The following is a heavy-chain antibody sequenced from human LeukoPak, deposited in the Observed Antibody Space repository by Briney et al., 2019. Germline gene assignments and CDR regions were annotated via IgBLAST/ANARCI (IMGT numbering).Heavy chain of an antibody. CDR2: IYYSGST. CDR3: ARVRSGWYEAFDI. V-gene: IGHV4-59*01. J-gene: IGHJ3*02. Sequence: SETLSLTCTVSGGSISGYYWSWIRQPPGKGLEWIGYIYYSGSTNYNPSLKSRVTISVDTSKNQFSLKLSSVTAADTAVYYCARVRSGWYEAFDIWGQGTMVTVSS. CDR1: GGSISGYY. D-gene: IGHD6-19*01.